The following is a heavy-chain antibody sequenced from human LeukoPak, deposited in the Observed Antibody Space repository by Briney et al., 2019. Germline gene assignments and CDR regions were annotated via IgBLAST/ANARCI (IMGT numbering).Heavy chain of an antibody. V-gene: IGHV4-31*03. J-gene: IGHJ6*02. CDR1: GGSIGSAHYH. Sequence: SETLSLTCSVSGGSIGSAHYHWDWVRQLPGTGLEWLGVIYDTGSTYYNPSLEGRLPISVDTRKNQFSLKLSSVTAADTAVYYCAREVEVPVIPKNGDHFYHGMDVWGQGTTVTVSS. CDR3: AREVEVPVIPKNGDHFYHGMDV. D-gene: IGHD7-27*01. CDR2: IYDTGST.